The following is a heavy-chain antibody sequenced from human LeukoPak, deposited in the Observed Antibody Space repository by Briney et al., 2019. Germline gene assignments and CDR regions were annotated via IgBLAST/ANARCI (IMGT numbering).Heavy chain of an antibody. J-gene: IGHJ5*02. CDR3: AAGSTNCYSCGWFDP. Sequence: GGSLRLSCVASGFSFSNLAMSWVRQAPGNGLEWVSVISDSGGITYYADSVKGRFTISRDNAKNSLYLQMNSLRAEDTAVYYCAAGSTNCYSCGWFDPWGQGTLVTVSS. CDR1: GFSFSNLA. D-gene: IGHD2-2*01. V-gene: IGHV3-23*01. CDR2: ISDSGGIT.